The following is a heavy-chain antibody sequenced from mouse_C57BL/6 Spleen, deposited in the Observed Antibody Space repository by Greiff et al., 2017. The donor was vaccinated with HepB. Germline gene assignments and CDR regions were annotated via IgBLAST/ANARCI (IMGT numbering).Heavy chain of an antibody. CDR2: INPNNGGT. CDR3: ARDYDYDVAY. D-gene: IGHD2-4*01. Sequence: VQLQQSGPELVKPGASVKISCKASGYTFTDYYMNWVKQSHGKSLEWIGDINPNNGGTSYNQKFKGKATLTVDKSSSTAYMELRSLTSEDSAVYYCARDYDYDVAYWGQGTLVTVSA. J-gene: IGHJ3*01. CDR1: GYTFTDYY. V-gene: IGHV1-26*01.